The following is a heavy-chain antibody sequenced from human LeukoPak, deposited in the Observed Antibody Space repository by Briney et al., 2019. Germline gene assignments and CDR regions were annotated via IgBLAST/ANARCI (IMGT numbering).Heavy chain of an antibody. J-gene: IGHJ6*02. Sequence: ASVKVSCKASGYTFTGYYMHWVRQAPGQGLEWMGWINPNSGGTNYAQKFQGWVTMTRDTSISTAYMELSRLRSDDTAVYYCARDPIITMVRGVPTHYYGMDVWGQGTTVTVSS. D-gene: IGHD3-10*01. CDR3: ARDPIITMVRGVPTHYYGMDV. CDR1: GYTFTGYY. V-gene: IGHV1-2*04. CDR2: INPNSGGT.